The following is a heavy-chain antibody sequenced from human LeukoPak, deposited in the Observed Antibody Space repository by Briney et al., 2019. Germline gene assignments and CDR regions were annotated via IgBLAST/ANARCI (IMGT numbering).Heavy chain of an antibody. J-gene: IGHJ4*02. CDR1: GYTFSSYS. CDR3: ERFETVAGHPLEY. D-gene: IGHD6-13*01. Sequence: GGSLRLSCAASGYTFSSYSLNWVRQAPGKGLEWVSSISGDSNHILYTDSVKGRFTISRDNAKNSLYLHINSLRAENTAVYYCERFETVAGHPLEYWGQGTLVTVSS. V-gene: IGHV3-21*01. CDR2: ISGDSNHI.